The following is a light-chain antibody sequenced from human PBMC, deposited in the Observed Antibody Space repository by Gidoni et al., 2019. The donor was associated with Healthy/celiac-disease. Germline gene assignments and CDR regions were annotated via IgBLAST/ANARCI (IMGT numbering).Light chain of an antibody. CDR1: QSVNSY. V-gene: IGKV3-11*01. CDR3: QHRSNWPLT. CDR2: DAS. J-gene: IGKJ4*01. Sequence: IVFTQSPATLSLSPGERATLTCRASQSVNSYLAWYQQKPGQAPRLLIYDASNRATGIPARFSGSGSGTDFTLTISSLEPEDFAVYYCQHRSNWPLTFGGGTKVEIK.